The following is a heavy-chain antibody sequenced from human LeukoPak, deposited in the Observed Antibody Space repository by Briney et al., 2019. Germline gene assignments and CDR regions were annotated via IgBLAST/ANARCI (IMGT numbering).Heavy chain of an antibody. J-gene: IGHJ4*02. V-gene: IGHV4-39*07. D-gene: IGHD1-26*01. CDR3: ARDGLWARGSYQDY. Sequence: PSETLSLTCTVSGGSISSSSYYWGWIRQPPGKGLEWIGSIYYSGSTYYNPSLKSRVTISVDTSKNQFSLKLSSVTAADTAVYYCARDGLWARGSYQDYWGQGTLVTVSS. CDR1: GGSISSSSYY. CDR2: IYYSGST.